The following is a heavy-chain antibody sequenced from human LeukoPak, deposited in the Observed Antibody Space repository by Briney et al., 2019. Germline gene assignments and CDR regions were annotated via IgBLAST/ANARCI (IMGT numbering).Heavy chain of an antibody. CDR1: GYTFTGYY. Sequence: ASVKVSCKASGYTFTGYYMHWVRQVPGQGLEWMGRINPNSGGTNYAQKFQGRVTMTRDTSISTAYMELSRLRSDDTAVYYCARVNYGNTWFDPWGQGTLVTVSS. CDR3: ARVNYGNTWFDP. CDR2: INPNSGGT. D-gene: IGHD4-17*01. J-gene: IGHJ5*02. V-gene: IGHV1-2*06.